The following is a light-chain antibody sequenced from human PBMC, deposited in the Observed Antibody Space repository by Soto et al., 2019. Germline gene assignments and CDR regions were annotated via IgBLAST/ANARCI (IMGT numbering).Light chain of an antibody. V-gene: IGKV2-30*02. J-gene: IGKJ5*01. CDR2: KVS. Sequence: DVVMTQSPLSLPVTLGQPASISCRSNQSLLHSDGIAYFSWFQQRPGRSPRRLIYKVSNRDSGVPARFSGSGSGTDFALKISRVEAEDVGAYYCMQGTHWPITFGQGTRLEI. CDR1: QSLLHSDGIAY. CDR3: MQGTHWPIT.